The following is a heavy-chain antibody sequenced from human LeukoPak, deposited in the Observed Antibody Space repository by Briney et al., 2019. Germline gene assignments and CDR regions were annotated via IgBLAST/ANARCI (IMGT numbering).Heavy chain of an antibody. V-gene: IGHV4-4*07. D-gene: IGHD6-13*01. J-gene: IGHJ4*02. CDR3: TRLRQQQVHLFDY. Sequence: PSETLSLTCTVSGVSLSSFHWSWIRPPAGKGLEWIGRIYTSGSTNYNPSLKSRVTMSVDTYKNQFSLKMTSVTAAAAAVYYCTRLRQQQVHLFDYWGQGTLVTVSS. CDR1: GVSLSSFH. CDR2: IYTSGST.